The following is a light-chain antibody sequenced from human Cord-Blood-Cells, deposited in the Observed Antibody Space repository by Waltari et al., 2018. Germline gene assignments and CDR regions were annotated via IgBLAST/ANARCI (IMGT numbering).Light chain of an antibody. CDR3: QQRSNWPPT. CDR2: DAS. CDR1: QMVSSY. J-gene: IGKJ3*01. V-gene: IGKV3-11*01. Sequence: EIVLTQSPATLSLSPGERATLPCRASQMVSSYLAWYQQKPGQAPRLLIYDASNRATGILARFSGSGSGTDFTLTISTLETEDFAVYYCQQRSNWPPTFGPGTKVDIK.